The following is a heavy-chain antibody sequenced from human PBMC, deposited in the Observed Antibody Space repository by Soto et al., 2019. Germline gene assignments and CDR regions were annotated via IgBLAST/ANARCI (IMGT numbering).Heavy chain of an antibody. CDR2: IYYSGST. CDR3: VRDGAAGSTRGPWYYGMDV. Sequence: PSETLSLTCTVSGGSISSYYWSWIRQPPGKGLEWIGYIYYSGSTNYNPSLKSRVTISVDTSKNQFSLKLSSVTAADTAVYYCVRDGAAGSTRGPWYYGMDVWGQGTTVTVSS. J-gene: IGHJ6*02. V-gene: IGHV4-59*01. D-gene: IGHD3-16*01. CDR1: GGSISSYY.